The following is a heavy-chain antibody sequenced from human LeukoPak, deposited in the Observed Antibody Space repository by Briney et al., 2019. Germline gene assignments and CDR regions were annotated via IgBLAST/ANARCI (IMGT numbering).Heavy chain of an antibody. V-gene: IGHV4-39*01. Sequence: SETLSLTCTVSGGSISSSSYYWGWIRQPPGKGLEWIGSIYYSGSTYYNPSLKSRVTISVDTSKNQFSLKLSSVTAADAAVYYCARRGYDSSGYYRNYWGQGTLVTVSS. D-gene: IGHD3-22*01. CDR1: GGSISSSSYY. J-gene: IGHJ4*02. CDR2: IYYSGST. CDR3: ARRGYDSSGYYRNY.